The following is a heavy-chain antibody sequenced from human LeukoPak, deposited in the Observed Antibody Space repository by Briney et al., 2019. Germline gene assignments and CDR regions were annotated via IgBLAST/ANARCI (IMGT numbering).Heavy chain of an antibody. CDR1: GFTFSSYA. V-gene: IGHV3-23*01. CDR2: ISGSGGST. J-gene: IGHJ4*02. D-gene: IGHD4-23*01. CDR3: AKDLGSTVVTPVGFDY. Sequence: GGSLRLSCAASGFTFSSYAMSWVRQAPGKGLEWVSAISGSGGSTYYADSVKGRFTISRDNSKNTLYLQMNSLRAEDTAVYYCAKDLGSTVVTPVGFDYWGQGTLVTVSS.